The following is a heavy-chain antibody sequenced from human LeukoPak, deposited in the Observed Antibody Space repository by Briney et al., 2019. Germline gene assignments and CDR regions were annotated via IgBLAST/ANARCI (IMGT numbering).Heavy chain of an antibody. V-gene: IGHV4-59*01. J-gene: IGHJ4*02. CDR2: MQSTGNS. CDR1: GGSISTYH. CDR3: ARDKQHSYGRYFDH. Sequence: SETLSLTCSVSGGSISTYHWNWIRKPPGKGLERIGYMQSTGNSKYSPSLKSRVAIFVDTSKNQVVLNLNSVTAADTAVYYCARDKQHSYGRYFDHWGQGMLVTVSS. D-gene: IGHD5-18*01.